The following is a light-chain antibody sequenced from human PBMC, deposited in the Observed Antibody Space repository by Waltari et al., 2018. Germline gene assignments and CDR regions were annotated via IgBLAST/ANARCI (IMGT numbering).Light chain of an antibody. Sequence: EIVMTQSPATLSVSPGDTATLPCRASQSVRSTVAWYQQKPGQAPRLLIYGSSTRATGIPARFSGSGSGTEFTLTISSLQSEDFAVYYCQQYNNWPPLTFGGGTKVEIK. CDR2: GSS. CDR1: QSVRST. CDR3: QQYNNWPPLT. V-gene: IGKV3D-15*01. J-gene: IGKJ4*01.